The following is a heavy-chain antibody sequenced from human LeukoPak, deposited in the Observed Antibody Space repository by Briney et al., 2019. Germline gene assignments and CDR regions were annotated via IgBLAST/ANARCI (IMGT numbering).Heavy chain of an antibody. CDR3: ARGAPTTRIGAGRFDY. CDR2: INPSGGST. V-gene: IGHV1-46*01. Sequence: GASVKVSCKAFGYSLTNCYVHWVRQAPGQGLELMGEINPSGGSTSYAQKFQGRITVTRDTYTNTVYMDLSSLRSEDTATYYCARGAPTTRIGAGRFDYWGQGSLLTVAS. J-gene: IGHJ4*02. D-gene: IGHD5-12*01. CDR1: GYSLTNCY.